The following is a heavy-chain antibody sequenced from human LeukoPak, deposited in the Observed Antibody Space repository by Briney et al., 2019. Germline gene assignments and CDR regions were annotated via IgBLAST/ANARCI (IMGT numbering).Heavy chain of an antibody. Sequence: GGSLRLSCAASGFSFSSYGMNWVRQAPGKGPEWVSCISGSGGSTNYADSVKGRFIISRDNSNYMLFLHMNNLRAEDTAIYYCAKQPYNYYYLDVWGKGTTVTVSS. D-gene: IGHD2-21*01. V-gene: IGHV3-23*01. CDR3: AKQPYNYYYLDV. J-gene: IGHJ6*03. CDR1: GFSFSSYG. CDR2: ISGSGGST.